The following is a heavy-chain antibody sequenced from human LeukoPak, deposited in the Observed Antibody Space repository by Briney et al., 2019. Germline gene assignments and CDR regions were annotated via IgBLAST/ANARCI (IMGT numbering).Heavy chain of an antibody. CDR3: ARGELLWFGELSYFDY. CDR2: IYYSGST. Sequence: SETLSLTCTVSGGSINSSRSYWGWIRQPPGKGLEWIGSIYYSGSTYYNPSLRSRVTISIDTSKNQFSLKLNSVTAADTAVYYCARGELLWFGELSYFDYWGQGTLVTVSS. V-gene: IGHV4-39*07. CDR1: GGSINSSRSY. D-gene: IGHD3-10*01. J-gene: IGHJ4*02.